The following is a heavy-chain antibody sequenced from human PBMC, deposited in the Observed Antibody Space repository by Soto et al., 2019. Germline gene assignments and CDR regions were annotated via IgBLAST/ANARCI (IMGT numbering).Heavy chain of an antibody. CDR2: ISSSTTYI. CDR1: GFTFSSYS. V-gene: IGHV3-21*01. J-gene: IGHJ4*02. Sequence: GGSLRLSCAASGFTFSSYSMNWVRQAPGKGLEWVSSISSSTTYISYADSVRGRFTISRDNAENSLYLQMSSLRADDTAVYYCARDPVGVDSTFFFDSWGQGTLVTVSS. D-gene: IGHD2-21*01. CDR3: ARDPVGVDSTFFFDS.